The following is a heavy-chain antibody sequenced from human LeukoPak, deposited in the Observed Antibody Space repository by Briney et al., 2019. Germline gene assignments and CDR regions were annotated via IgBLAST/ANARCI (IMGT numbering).Heavy chain of an antibody. CDR1: GYTFTGYY. J-gene: IGHJ4*02. CDR2: INPNSGGT. D-gene: IGHD3-22*01. CDR3: ARDVPDYYDSSGYYGFDY. Sequence: ASVKVSCKASGYTFTGYYMHWVRQAPGQGLEWMGWINPNSGGTNYAQKFQGRVTMTRDTSISTAYMELSRLRSDDTAVYYCARDVPDYYDSSGYYGFDYWGQGTLVTVSS. V-gene: IGHV1-2*02.